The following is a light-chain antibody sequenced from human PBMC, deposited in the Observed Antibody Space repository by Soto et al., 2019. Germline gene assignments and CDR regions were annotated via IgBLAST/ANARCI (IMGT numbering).Light chain of an antibody. J-gene: IGKJ1*01. CDR1: QGISNY. CDR3: QKYNSAPT. CDR2: AAS. V-gene: IGKV1-27*01. Sequence: DFQMTQSPSSLSASVGDRVTITCRASQGISNYLAWYQQKPGKVPKLLIYAASTLQSGVPSRFSGSGSGTDFTLTISSLQPEDVATYYCQKYNSAPTFGQGTKVEIK.